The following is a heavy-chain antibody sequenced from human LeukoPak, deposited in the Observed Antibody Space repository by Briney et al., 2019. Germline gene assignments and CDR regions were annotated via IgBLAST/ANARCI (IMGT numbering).Heavy chain of an antibody. D-gene: IGHD2-2*01. V-gene: IGHV3-23*01. CDR1: GFTFTTYA. CDR2: ISGRGDYI. CDR3: VRQGGQMGDIVVVPAATSFDY. Sequence: GGSLRLSCAASGFTFTTYAMTWVRQAPGKGLEWVSAISGRGDYIYYADSVKGRLTFSRDNSKNTLYLQMNSLRVEDTALYYCVRQGGQMGDIVVVPAATSFDYWGQGTLVTVSS. J-gene: IGHJ4*02.